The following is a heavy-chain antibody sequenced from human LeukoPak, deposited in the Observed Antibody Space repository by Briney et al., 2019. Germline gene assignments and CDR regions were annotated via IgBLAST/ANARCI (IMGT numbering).Heavy chain of an antibody. D-gene: IGHD6-19*01. Sequence: GESLRFSCAASGFTFSTYAMHWVRQAPGKGLEYVAAISSKGDYTHYANSVKGRFTISRDNSKNTLYLEMGRLRAEDMAVYYCARPSSSGWYAPFFWGEGTLVTVSA. CDR2: ISSKGDYT. V-gene: IGHV3-64*01. CDR1: GFTFSTYA. J-gene: IGHJ4*02. CDR3: ARPSSSGWYAPFF.